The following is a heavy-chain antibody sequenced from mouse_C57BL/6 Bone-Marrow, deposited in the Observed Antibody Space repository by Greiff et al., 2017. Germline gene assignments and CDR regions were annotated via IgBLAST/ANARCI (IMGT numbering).Heavy chain of an antibody. CDR1: GYTFTSYG. V-gene: IGHV1-81*01. CDR3: ARPHYGSSPAWFAY. D-gene: IGHD1-1*01. Sequence: QVQLQQSGAELARPGASVKLSCKASGYTFTSYGISWVKQRTGQGLEWIGEIYPRSGNTYYNEKFKGKATLTAAKSSSTAYMELRSLTSEDSAVYFCARPHYGSSPAWFAYWGQGTLVTVSA. J-gene: IGHJ3*01. CDR2: IYPRSGNT.